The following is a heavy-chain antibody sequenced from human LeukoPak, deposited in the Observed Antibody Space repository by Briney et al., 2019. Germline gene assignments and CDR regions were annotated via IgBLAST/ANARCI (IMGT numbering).Heavy chain of an antibody. CDR1: GFIFSPFW. D-gene: IGHD6-13*01. J-gene: IGHJ4*02. V-gene: IGHV3-74*03. Sequence: GGSLRLSCAASGFIFSPFWMHWVRQAPGKGLVWVSRINNDGSNTMYADSVKGRFTISRDNARNTLYLQMNSLRDDDTAVYYCARDYNSSPDYWGQGTLVTVSS. CDR2: INNDGSNT. CDR3: ARDYNSSPDY.